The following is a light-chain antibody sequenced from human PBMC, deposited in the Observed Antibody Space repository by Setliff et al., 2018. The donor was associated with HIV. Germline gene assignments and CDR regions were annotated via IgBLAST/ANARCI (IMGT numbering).Light chain of an antibody. CDR2: DVS. J-gene: IGLJ1*01. CDR3: SSYTGSGTLV. V-gene: IGLV2-14*01. CDR1: SSDIGAYNY. Sequence: QSALTQPASVSGSPGQSITISCTGTSSDIGAYNYVSWYQQHPGKAPKLMIYDVSSRPSGVSNRFSGSKSGNTASLTISGLQAEDEADYYCSSYTGSGTLVFGTGTRSPS.